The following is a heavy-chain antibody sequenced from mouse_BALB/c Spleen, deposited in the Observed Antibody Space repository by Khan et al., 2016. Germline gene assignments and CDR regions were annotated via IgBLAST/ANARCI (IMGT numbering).Heavy chain of an antibody. Sequence: EVELEESGGGLVQPGGSRKLSCAASGFSFSSFGMHWVRQAPEKGLEWVGYISRGSSTIYYADTVMGRVTITRDNPKNTPFLQLTSLTSEDTAIYYCAKERAAVVRFAYWGQGTLVTVSA. CDR1: GFSFSSFG. CDR2: ISRGSSTI. D-gene: IGHD3-1*01. V-gene: IGHV5-17*02. J-gene: IGHJ3*01. CDR3: AKERAAVVRFAY.